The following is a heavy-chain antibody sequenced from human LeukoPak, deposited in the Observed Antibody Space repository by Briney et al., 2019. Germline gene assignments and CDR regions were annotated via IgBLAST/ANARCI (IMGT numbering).Heavy chain of an antibody. V-gene: IGHV4-4*07. D-gene: IGHD2-21*01. CDR2: IYTSGST. CDR1: GGSISSYY. Sequence: TSETLSLTCTVSGGSISSYYWSWIRQPAGKGPEWIGRIYTSGSTNYNPSLKSRVTMSVDTSKNQFSLKLGSVTAADTAVYYCAGLAYCGGDCSPFDYWGQGTLVTVSS. J-gene: IGHJ4*02. CDR3: AGLAYCGGDCSPFDY.